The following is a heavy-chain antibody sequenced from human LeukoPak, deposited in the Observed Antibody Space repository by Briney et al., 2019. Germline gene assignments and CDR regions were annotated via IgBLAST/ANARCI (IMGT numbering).Heavy chain of an antibody. CDR1: GFTFTYAW. CDR2: IKSETDGGTT. CDR3: TISRSHIDY. Sequence: GGSLRLSCAASGFTFTYAWMSWVRQAPGKGLEGVGRIKSETDGGTTAYGSPVKGRFTISRDDSKKTLFLQINALKTEDTAIYYCTISRSHIDYWGQGTLVTVSS. J-gene: IGHJ4*02. D-gene: IGHD1-26*01. V-gene: IGHV3-15*01.